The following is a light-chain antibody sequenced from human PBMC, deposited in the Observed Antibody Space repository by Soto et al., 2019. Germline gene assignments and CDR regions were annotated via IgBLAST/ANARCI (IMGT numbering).Light chain of an antibody. CDR3: HQYVTSPLT. J-gene: IGKJ2*01. V-gene: IGKV3-20*01. CDR1: QSLNSNY. Sequence: EIVLTQSPGTLSLSPGERVTLSCRASQSLNSNYLAWYQQKPGQAPRLLIYRASLRATGIPDKFSASGSGTDSTLTISRLEPEDFAVYFSHQYVTSPLTFGQGTTLEIK. CDR2: RAS.